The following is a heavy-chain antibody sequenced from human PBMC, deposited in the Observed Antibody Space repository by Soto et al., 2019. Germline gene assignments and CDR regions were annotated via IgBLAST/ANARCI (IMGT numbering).Heavy chain of an antibody. CDR3: ATRVFGYYPGNYYYVMAV. D-gene: IGHD3-22*01. CDR1: GYSFTSYW. J-gene: IGHJ6*02. V-gene: IGHV5-51*01. CDR2: IYPGDSDT. Sequence: PGESLKISCKSSGYSFTSYWIGWVRQMPRKGLEWMGIIYPGDSDTRYSPSFQGQVTISADKSISTAYLQWNSLKASDTAMYYCATRVFGYYPGNYYYVMAVCGQGSSVTVSS.